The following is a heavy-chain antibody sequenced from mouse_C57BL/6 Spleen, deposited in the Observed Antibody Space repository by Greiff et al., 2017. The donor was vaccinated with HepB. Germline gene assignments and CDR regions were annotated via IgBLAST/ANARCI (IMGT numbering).Heavy chain of an antibody. CDR2: ILPGSGST. V-gene: IGHV1-9*01. J-gene: IGHJ3*01. Sequence: VQLQESGAELMKPGASVKLSCKATGYTFTGYWIEWVKQRPGHGLEWIGEILPGSGSTKYNEKFKGKATFTADTSSNTAYMQLSSLTTEDSAIYYCARGPLITTVVAPGFAYWGQGTLVTVSA. CDR1: GYTFTGYW. CDR3: ARGPLITTVVAPGFAY. D-gene: IGHD1-1*01.